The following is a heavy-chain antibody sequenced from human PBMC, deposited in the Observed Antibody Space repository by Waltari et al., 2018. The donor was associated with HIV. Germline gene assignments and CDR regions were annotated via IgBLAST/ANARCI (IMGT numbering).Heavy chain of an antibody. V-gene: IGHV1-2*02. CDR1: GYTFTDHH. D-gene: IGHD4-17*01. CDR2: ITPNSGGT. Sequence: QVQLVQSGAEVKKPGASVKVSCKPSGYTFTDHHIHWIRQAPGQGFEWMGWITPNSGGTNYAPKLQGRVTLTRDTSISTAYMELTRLTSDDTAVYYCAREGGKSVYGEFGYWGQGTLVTVSS. J-gene: IGHJ4*02. CDR3: AREGGKSVYGEFGY.